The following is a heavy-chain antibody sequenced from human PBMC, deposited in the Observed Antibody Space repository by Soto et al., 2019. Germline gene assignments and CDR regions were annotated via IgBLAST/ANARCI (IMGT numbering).Heavy chain of an antibody. Sequence: SETLSLTCTVSGGSISRDDYFWRWIRQPPGRGLEWIGCIYYSGRTYYTPSLESRVSISVDTSKNQFSLRLTSVTAADTAVYYCARDRPSYGDYVRSFYSFGVDVWGQGTTVTVSS. D-gene: IGHD4-17*01. CDR3: ARDRPSYGDYVRSFYSFGVDV. CDR1: GGSISRDDYF. J-gene: IGHJ6*02. V-gene: IGHV4-30-4*01. CDR2: IYYSGRT.